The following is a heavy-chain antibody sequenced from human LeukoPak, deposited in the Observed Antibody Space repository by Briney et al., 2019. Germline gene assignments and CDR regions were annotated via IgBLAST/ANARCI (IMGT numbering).Heavy chain of an antibody. J-gene: IGHJ3*02. CDR3: ARGGSYLSAFDI. Sequence: GGSLRLSCTTSGFTFGDYALSWVRQAPGKGLEWVSIIYSGGSTFYADSVKGRFTISRDNSKNTLYLQMNSLRAEDTAVYYCARGGSYLSAFDIWGQGTMVTVSS. V-gene: IGHV3-53*01. D-gene: IGHD1-26*01. CDR2: IYSGGST. CDR1: GFTFGDYA.